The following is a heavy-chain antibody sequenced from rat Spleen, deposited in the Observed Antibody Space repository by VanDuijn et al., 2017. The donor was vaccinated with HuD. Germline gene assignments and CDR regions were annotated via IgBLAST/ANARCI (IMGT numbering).Heavy chain of an antibody. J-gene: IGHJ3*01. V-gene: IGHV5-29*01. Sequence: EVQLVESDGGLVQPGRSLKLSCVASGFNFSDYFMAWVRQAPTKGLEWVATISYDGRRTYYRDSVKGRFTISRDNTKSTLYLQMDSLRSEDTATYYCTTDGQGARFAYWGQGTLVTVSS. CDR1: GFNFSDYF. CDR3: TTDGQGARFAY. D-gene: IGHD5-1*01. CDR2: ISYDGRRT.